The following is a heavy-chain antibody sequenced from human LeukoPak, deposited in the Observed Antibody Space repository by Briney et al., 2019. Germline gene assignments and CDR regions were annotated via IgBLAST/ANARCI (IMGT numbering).Heavy chain of an antibody. Sequence: PSETLSLTCAVYGGSFSGYYWSWIRQPPGKGLEWSGEINHSGSTNYNPSLKSRVTISVDTSKNQFSLKLSSATAADTAVYYCARGGRGYSYGRIFDYWGQGTLVTVSS. V-gene: IGHV4-34*01. D-gene: IGHD5-18*01. CDR1: GGSFSGYY. CDR2: INHSGST. CDR3: ARGGRGYSYGRIFDY. J-gene: IGHJ4*02.